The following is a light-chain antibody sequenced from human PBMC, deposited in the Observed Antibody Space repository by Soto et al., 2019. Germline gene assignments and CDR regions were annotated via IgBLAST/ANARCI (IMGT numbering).Light chain of an antibody. J-gene: IGKJ1*01. Sequence: EIVLTQSPATLSLSPGERATLSCRASQSVSSYLAWYQQKPGQAPRLLIYDTSTRAPGISARFSGSGSGTEFTLTISSLQPDDFATYYCQHYNSYSEAFGQGTKVDIK. V-gene: IGKV3-11*01. CDR3: QHYNSYSEA. CDR1: QSVSSY. CDR2: DTS.